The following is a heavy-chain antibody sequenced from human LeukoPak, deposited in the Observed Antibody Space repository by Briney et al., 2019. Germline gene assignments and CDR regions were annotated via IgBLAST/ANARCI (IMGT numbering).Heavy chain of an antibody. CDR2: INNDGSST. CDR3: VRERNNFWSGHHSIFDS. V-gene: IGHV3-74*01. Sequence: GGSLRLSCAASGFTFSSYGMHWVRQAPGKGLVWLSRINNDGSSTIYADSVKGRFTFSRDNAENTLFLEMSSLRVEDTAVYYCVRERNNFWSGHHSIFDSWGQGTLVTVSS. D-gene: IGHD3-3*01. CDR1: GFTFSSYG. J-gene: IGHJ4*02.